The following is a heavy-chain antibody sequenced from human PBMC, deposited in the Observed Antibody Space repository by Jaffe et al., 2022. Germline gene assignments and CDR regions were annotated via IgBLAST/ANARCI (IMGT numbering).Heavy chain of an antibody. D-gene: IGHD3-9*01. Sequence: QVQLVQSGAEVRKPGSSVKVSCKASGGTFSSYGFSWVRHAPGQGLEWMGGIIPVFGTPDYAQKFQDRVTITTDESTSTVYMELSSLRSDDTAVYYCAKDSTQYQILTGYFDYWGQGTPVTVSS. J-gene: IGHJ4*02. CDR1: GGTFSSYG. CDR2: IIPVFGTP. V-gene: IGHV1-69*05. CDR3: AKDSTQYQILTGYFDY.